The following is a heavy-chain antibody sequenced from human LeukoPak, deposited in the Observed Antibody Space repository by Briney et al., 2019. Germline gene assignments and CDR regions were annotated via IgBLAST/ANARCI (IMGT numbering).Heavy chain of an antibody. CDR2: IRYDGSNK. CDR1: GFTFSSYG. Sequence: GGSLRLSCAASGFTFSSYGMHWVRQAPGKGLEWVAFIRYDGSNKYYADSVKGRFTISRDNSKNTLYLQMNSLRAEDTAVYYCAKDPLNYGSGAPIDYWGQGTLVTVSS. J-gene: IGHJ4*02. D-gene: IGHD3-10*01. CDR3: AKDPLNYGSGAPIDY. V-gene: IGHV3-30*02.